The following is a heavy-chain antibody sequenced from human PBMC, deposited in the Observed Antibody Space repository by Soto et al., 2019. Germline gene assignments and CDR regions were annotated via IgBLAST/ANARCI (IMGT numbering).Heavy chain of an antibody. J-gene: IGHJ6*02. CDR2: ISKDGTNK. Sequence: GGSLRLSCAASGFTFSSHAIYWVRRAPGKGLEWVAVISKDGTNKYYADSVKDRFTISRDNSKDTLYLQMNSLRTEDTAVYYCARDQTTVRGGYYYYGMDVWGQGTTVTVSS. V-gene: IGHV3-30-3*01. D-gene: IGHD4-17*01. CDR1: GFTFSSHA. CDR3: ARDQTTVRGGYYYYGMDV.